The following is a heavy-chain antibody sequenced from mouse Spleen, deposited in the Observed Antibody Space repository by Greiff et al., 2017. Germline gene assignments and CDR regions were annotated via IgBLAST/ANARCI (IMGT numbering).Heavy chain of an antibody. J-gene: IGHJ1*01. CDR2: IDPENGNT. V-gene: IGHV14-1*02. D-gene: IGHD2-3*01. Sequence: VQLQQSGAELVRPGALVKLSCKASGFNIKDYYMHWVKQRPEQGLEWIGWIDPENGNTIYDPKFQGKASITADTSSNTAYLQLSSLTSEDTAVYYCARWLLRDFDVWGAGTTVTVSS. CDR3: ARWLLRDFDV. CDR1: GFNIKDYY.